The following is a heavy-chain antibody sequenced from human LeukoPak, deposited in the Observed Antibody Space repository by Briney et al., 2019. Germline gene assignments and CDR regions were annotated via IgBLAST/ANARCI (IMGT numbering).Heavy chain of an antibody. V-gene: IGHV4-39*01. D-gene: IGHD1-26*01. J-gene: IGHJ4*02. Sequence: PSETLSLTCTVPGGSISSYRYYWGWIRQPPGNGLEWIGTIYYSGSTYYNPSLKSRVTISVDTSKNQFSLKLSSVTAADTAVYFCARRLGGGSYSYFDYWGQGTLVTVSS. CDR3: ARRLGGGSYSYFDY. CDR2: IYYSGST. CDR1: GGSISSYRYY.